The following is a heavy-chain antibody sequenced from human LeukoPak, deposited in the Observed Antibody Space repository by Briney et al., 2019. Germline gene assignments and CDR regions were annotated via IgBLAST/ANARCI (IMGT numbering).Heavy chain of an antibody. Sequence: ASVKVSCKASGYTFTSYDINWVRQATGQGLEWMGRMSPNSGNTGYAQKFQGRVTITRNTSISTAYMELSSLRSEDTAVYYCARGGYNNWNDAGWFDPWGQGTLVTVSS. D-gene: IGHD1-20*01. J-gene: IGHJ5*02. CDR3: ARGGYNNWNDAGWFDP. CDR1: GYTFTSYD. CDR2: MSPNSGNT. V-gene: IGHV1-8*03.